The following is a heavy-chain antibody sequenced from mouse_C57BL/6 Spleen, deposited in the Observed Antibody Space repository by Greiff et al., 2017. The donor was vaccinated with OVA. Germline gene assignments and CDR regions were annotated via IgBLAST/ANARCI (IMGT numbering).Heavy chain of an antibody. Sequence: DVMLVESGGGLVKPGGSLKLSCAASGFTFSSYAMSWVRQTPEKRLEWVATISDGGSYTYYPDNVKGRFTISRDNAKNNLYLQMSHLKSEDTAMYYCARDTVVARNAMDYWGQGTSVTVSS. V-gene: IGHV5-4*01. J-gene: IGHJ4*01. D-gene: IGHD1-1*01. CDR2: ISDGGSYT. CDR1: GFTFSSYA. CDR3: ARDTVVARNAMDY.